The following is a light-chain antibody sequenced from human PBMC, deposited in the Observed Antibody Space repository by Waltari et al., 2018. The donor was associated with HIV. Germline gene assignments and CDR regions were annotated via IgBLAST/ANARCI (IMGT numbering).Light chain of an antibody. V-gene: IGLV2-11*01. Sequence: QSALTQPRSVSGSPGQSVTISCTRTSSDVGGHDYVSWFQQHPGKAPKLLVYDVTKRPSCVPNRFSGSKSGSTASLTISGLQAEDQGDYYCCSYAGGSTLFGGGTKLTVL. CDR3: CSYAGGSTL. CDR2: DVT. J-gene: IGLJ2*01. CDR1: SSDVGGHDY.